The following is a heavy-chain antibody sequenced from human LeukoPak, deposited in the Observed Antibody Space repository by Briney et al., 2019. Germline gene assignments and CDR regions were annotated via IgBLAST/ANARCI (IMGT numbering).Heavy chain of an antibody. CDR2: ISYSGNT. CDR1: GGSISGYY. D-gene: IGHD1-26*01. Sequence: SETLSLTCTVSGGSISGYYWSWIRQPPGKRLEWIGYISYSGNTNYNPSLKSRVSISVDTSKNQFSLKLSSVTAADTAVYYCARGGGSYSPVYDAFDIWGQGTMVTVSS. V-gene: IGHV4-59*12. CDR3: ARGGGSYSPVYDAFDI. J-gene: IGHJ3*02.